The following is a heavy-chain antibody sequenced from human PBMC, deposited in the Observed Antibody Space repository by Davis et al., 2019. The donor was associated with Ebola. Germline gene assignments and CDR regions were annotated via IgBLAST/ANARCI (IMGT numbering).Heavy chain of an antibody. CDR1: GGSFSGYY. J-gene: IGHJ5*02. CDR2: INHSGST. V-gene: IGHV4-34*01. Sequence: PGGSLRLSCAAYGGSFSGYYWRWIRQPPGKGLEWIGEINHSGSTNYNPSLKSRVTISVDTSKNQFSLRLTSVTAADTAVYYCARSPDLGLNWFDPWGQGTLVTVSS. CDR3: ARSPDLGLNWFDP.